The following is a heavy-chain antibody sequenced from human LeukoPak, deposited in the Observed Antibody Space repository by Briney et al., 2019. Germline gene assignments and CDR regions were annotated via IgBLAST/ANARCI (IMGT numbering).Heavy chain of an antibody. J-gene: IGHJ4*02. CDR3: ARDTYYDILTGSPMGPPAPSDY. CDR1: GGTFSSYA. V-gene: IGHV1-69*04. CDR2: IIPILGIA. D-gene: IGHD3-9*01. Sequence: ASVKVSCKASGGTFSSYAISWVRQAPGQGLEWMGRIIPILGIANYAQKFQGRVTITADKSTSTAYMELSSLRSEDTAVYYCARDTYYDILTGSPMGPPAPSDYWGQGTLVTVSS.